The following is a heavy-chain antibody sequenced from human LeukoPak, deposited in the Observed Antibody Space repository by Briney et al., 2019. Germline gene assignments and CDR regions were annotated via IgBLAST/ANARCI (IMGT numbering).Heavy chain of an antibody. Sequence: PGGSLRLSCEASGFTFSSYSMNWVRQAPGKGLEWVSSISSSSSYIYYADSVKGRFTISRDNAKNSLYLLMNSLRAEDTAVYYCARVRATGTSPYCFDYWGQGTLVTVSS. CDR1: GFTFSSYS. V-gene: IGHV3-21*01. CDR2: ISSSSSYI. D-gene: IGHD1-1*01. J-gene: IGHJ4*02. CDR3: ARVRATGTSPYCFDY.